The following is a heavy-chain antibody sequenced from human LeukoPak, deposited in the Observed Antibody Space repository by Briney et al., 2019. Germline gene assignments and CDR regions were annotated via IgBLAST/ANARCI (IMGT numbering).Heavy chain of an antibody. CDR1: GFTFSSCW. Sequence: GGSLRLSCAASGFTFSSCWMTWVRQAPGKGLEWVANIKQDGSDKYYVDSVKGRFTISRDNAKNSLYPQMNSLRAEDTAVYYCARKGLPDYWGQGTLVTVSS. J-gene: IGHJ4*02. V-gene: IGHV3-7*01. CDR3: ARKGLPDY. CDR2: IKQDGSDK.